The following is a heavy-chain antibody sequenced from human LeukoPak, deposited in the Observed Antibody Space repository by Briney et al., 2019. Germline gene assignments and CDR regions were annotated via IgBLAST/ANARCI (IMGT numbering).Heavy chain of an antibody. CDR2: IWYDGSNK. V-gene: IGHV3-33*01. D-gene: IGHD5-18*01. J-gene: IGHJ4*02. CDR1: GFTFSSYG. Sequence: GGSLRLSCAASGFTFSSYGMHWVRQAPGKGLEWVAVIWYDGSNKYYADSVKGRFTISRDNSKNTLYLQMNSLRAEDTAVYCCARANVDTAMGDFDYWGQGTLVTVSS. CDR3: ARANVDTAMGDFDY.